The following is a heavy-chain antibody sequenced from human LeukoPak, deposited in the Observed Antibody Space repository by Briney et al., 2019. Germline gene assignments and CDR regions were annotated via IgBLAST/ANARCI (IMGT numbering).Heavy chain of an antibody. CDR3: ATHTARDSSSWGIDAFDI. J-gene: IGHJ3*02. V-gene: IGHV4-61*05. D-gene: IGHD6-13*01. CDR1: GGSISSSSYY. Sequence: SETLSLTCTVSGGSISSSSYYWGWIRQPPGKGLEWIGYIYYSGSTNYNPSLKSRVTISVDTSKNQFSLKLSSVTAADTAAYYCATHTARDSSSWGIDAFDIWGQGTMVTVSS. CDR2: IYYSGST.